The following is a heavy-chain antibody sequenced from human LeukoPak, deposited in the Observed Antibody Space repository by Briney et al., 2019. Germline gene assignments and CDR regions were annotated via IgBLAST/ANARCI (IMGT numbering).Heavy chain of an antibody. Sequence: PGGSLRLSSAASGFSFSDYYMSWIRQAPEKGLEWVSYMSNSGSTIYYADSVKGRFTISRDNTKNSLYLQMNSLRAEDTAVYYCASVLWFGGIFFDYWGQGALVTVSS. J-gene: IGHJ4*02. D-gene: IGHD3-10*01. CDR1: GFSFSDYY. CDR2: MSNSGSTI. CDR3: ASVLWFGGIFFDY. V-gene: IGHV3-11*01.